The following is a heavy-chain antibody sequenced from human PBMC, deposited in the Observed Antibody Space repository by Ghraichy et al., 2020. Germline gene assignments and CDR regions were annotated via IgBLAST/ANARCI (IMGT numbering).Heavy chain of an antibody. Sequence: DSVKVSCKASGYTFSSDDINWVRQATGQGLEWMGWINPDSGNTGYAQHFKGRVTLTKNTSTNTIYMELNSLRSEDTAVYYCARRLTTGGDWFDPWGQGTLVTVSS. CDR3: ARRLTTGGDWFDP. CDR1: GYTFSSDD. J-gene: IGHJ5*02. V-gene: IGHV1-8*01. D-gene: IGHD4-17*01. CDR2: INPDSGNT.